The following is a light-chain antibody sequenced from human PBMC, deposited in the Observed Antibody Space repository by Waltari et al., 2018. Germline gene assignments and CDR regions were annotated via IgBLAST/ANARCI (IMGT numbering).Light chain of an antibody. V-gene: IGLV8-61*01. J-gene: IGLJ3*02. CDR1: SGSVSPNFT. CDR2: STT. CDR3: VLYMGSGISV. Sequence: QTVVTQDPSCSVSHGGTVQLTSSVISGSVSPNFTPSWDPQTPGRAPRTLIHSTTTRASGVPVRFSCSILGNKAALTITGAQADDESDYYCVLYMGSGISVFGGGTKLTVL.